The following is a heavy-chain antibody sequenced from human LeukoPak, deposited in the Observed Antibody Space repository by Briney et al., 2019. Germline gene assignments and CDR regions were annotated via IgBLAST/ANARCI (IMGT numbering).Heavy chain of an antibody. CDR2: INVDGAST. Sequence: GGSLRLSCSASGLTFKNYALHWVRQAPGKGLEYVSGINVDGASTYYADSVRGRFTISRDNSKNTLYLHMNSLRPDDTAVYLCVKTMVTFGGLLRTDAFDICGQGTMVTVSS. CDR1: GLTFKNYA. D-gene: IGHD3-16*01. CDR3: VKTMVTFGGLLRTDAFDI. J-gene: IGHJ3*02. V-gene: IGHV3-64D*06.